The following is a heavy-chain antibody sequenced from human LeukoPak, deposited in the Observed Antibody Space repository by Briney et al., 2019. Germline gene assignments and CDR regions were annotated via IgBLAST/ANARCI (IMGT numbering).Heavy chain of an antibody. Sequence: GESLKISCKGSGYSFTSYWIGWVRQMPGKGLEWMGIIYPGDSDTRDSPSFQGQVTISADKSISTAYLQWSSLKASDTAMYYCARSGFGDFQEERFDPWGQGTLVTVSS. D-gene: IGHD3-10*01. CDR2: IYPGDSDT. CDR3: ARSGFGDFQEERFDP. V-gene: IGHV5-51*01. J-gene: IGHJ5*02. CDR1: GYSFTSYW.